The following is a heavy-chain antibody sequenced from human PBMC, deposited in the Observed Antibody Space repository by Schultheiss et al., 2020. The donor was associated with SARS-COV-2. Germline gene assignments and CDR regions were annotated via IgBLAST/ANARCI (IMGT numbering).Heavy chain of an antibody. J-gene: IGHJ4*02. CDR3: ARDHGCSSTSCYRSFDY. Sequence: ASVKVSCKASGYTFTSYDINWVRQATGQGLEWMGWMNPNSGNTGYAQKFQGRVTMTRNTSISTAYMELSSLRSEDTAVYYCARDHGCSSTSCYRSFDYWGQGTLVTVSS. CDR2: MNPNSGNT. CDR1: GYTFTSYD. V-gene: IGHV1-8*01. D-gene: IGHD2-2*01.